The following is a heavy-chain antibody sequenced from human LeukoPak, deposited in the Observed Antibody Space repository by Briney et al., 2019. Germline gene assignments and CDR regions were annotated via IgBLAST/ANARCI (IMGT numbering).Heavy chain of an antibody. J-gene: IGHJ5*02. CDR3: ARLENVDWFDP. CDR1: GGSISGYY. CDR2: IYYSGST. Sequence: LSETLSLTCTVSGGSISGYYWSWIRQPPGKGLEWIGYIYYSGSTNYNPSLKSRVTISVDTSKNQFSLKLSSVTAADTAVYYCARLENVDWFDPWGQGTLVIVSS. V-gene: IGHV4-59*08. D-gene: IGHD1-1*01.